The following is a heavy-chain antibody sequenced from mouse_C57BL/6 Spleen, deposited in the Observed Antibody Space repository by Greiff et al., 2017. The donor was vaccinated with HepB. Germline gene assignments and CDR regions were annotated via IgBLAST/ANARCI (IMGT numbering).Heavy chain of an antibody. Sequence: EVHLVESGGGLVQPGGSLKLSCAASRFTFSDYYMYWVRQTPEKRLEWVAYISNGGGSTYYPDTVKGRFTISRDNAKNTLYLQMSRLKSEDTAMYYCARRHYGNYLGYWGQGTSVTVSS. J-gene: IGHJ4*01. V-gene: IGHV5-12*01. D-gene: IGHD2-1*01. CDR2: ISNGGGST. CDR3: ARRHYGNYLGY. CDR1: RFTFSDYY.